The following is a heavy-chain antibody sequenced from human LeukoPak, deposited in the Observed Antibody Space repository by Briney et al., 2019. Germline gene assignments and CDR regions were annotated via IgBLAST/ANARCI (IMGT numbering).Heavy chain of an antibody. V-gene: IGHV3-21*01. CDR3: ARDREISGRDPWSGFDY. D-gene: IGHD6-19*01. CDR1: GFIFSLYS. J-gene: IGHJ4*02. CDR2: IGI. Sequence: GGSLRLSCTGSGFIFSLYSINWVRQAPGKGLEWVSTIGINDAVLVRGRFTVSRDNAKRSVYLEINSLRDEDTAIYYCARDREISGRDPWSGFDYWGQGTLVTVAS.